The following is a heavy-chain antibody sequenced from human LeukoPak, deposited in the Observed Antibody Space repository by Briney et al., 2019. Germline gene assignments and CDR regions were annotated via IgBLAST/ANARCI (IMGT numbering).Heavy chain of an antibody. V-gene: IGHV4-34*01. CDR1: GGSFSGYY. J-gene: IGHJ4*02. CDR3: ARGRRRDGYNLDY. CDR2: INHSGST. Sequence: SETLSLTCAVYGGSFSGYYWSWIRQPPGKGLEWIGEINHSGSTNYNPSLKSRVTISVDTSKNQFSLKLSSVTAADTAVYYCARGRRRDGYNLDYWGQGTLVTVSS. D-gene: IGHD5-24*01.